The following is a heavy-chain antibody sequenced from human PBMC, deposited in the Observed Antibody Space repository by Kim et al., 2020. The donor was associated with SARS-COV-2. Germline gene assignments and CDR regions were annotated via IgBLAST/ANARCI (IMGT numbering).Heavy chain of an antibody. V-gene: IGHV3-15*01. CDR1: GFTFSNAW. D-gene: IGHD3-10*01. J-gene: IGHJ6*02. Sequence: GGSLRLSCAASGFTFSNAWMSWVRQAPGKGLEWVGRIKSKTDGGTTDYAAPVKGRFTISRDDSKNTLYLQMNSLKTEDTAVYYCTTGFGGHDYYYYYGMDVWGQGTTVTVSS. CDR2: IKSKTDGGTT. CDR3: TTGFGGHDYYYYYGMDV.